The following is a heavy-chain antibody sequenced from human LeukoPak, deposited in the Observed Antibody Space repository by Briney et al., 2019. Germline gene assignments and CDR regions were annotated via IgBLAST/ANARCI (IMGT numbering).Heavy chain of an antibody. V-gene: IGHV4-34*01. J-gene: IGHJ4*02. D-gene: IGHD3-22*01. Sequence: SETLSLTCAVYGGSFSGYYWSWIRQPPGKGLEWIGEINHSGSTNYNPSLKSRVTISVDTSKNQFSLKLSSVTAADTAVYYCARERAYYDSSGYYGTDYWGQGTLVTVTS. CDR1: GGSFSGYY. CDR3: ARERAYYDSSGYYGTDY. CDR2: INHSGST.